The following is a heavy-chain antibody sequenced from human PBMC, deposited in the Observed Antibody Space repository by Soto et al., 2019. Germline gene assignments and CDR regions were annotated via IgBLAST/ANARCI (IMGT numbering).Heavy chain of an antibody. D-gene: IGHD1-7*01. Sequence: SETLSLTCAVSGGSFTSNNLWTWGRQPPGQGLEWIGEIYRTGSTNYNPSLKSRVTISLDKSENQFYLKVTSLTAADTAVYYCASRDPGTSVDYWGQGTLVTVSS. J-gene: IGHJ4*02. CDR1: GGSFTSNNL. V-gene: IGHV4-4*02. CDR2: IYRTGST. CDR3: ASRDPGTSVDY.